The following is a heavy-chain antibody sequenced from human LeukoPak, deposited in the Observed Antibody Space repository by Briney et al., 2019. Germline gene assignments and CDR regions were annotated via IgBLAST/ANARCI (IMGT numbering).Heavy chain of an antibody. CDR1: GHTFTSYD. CDR3: ARVEIPRWLQLAPSTFDY. D-gene: IGHD5-24*01. Sequence: GASVKVSCKASGHTFTSYDITWVRQAPGQGLEWMGWISGYNGNTNYAQMLQGRVTMTTDTSTSTAYMELRSLRSDDTAVYYCARVEIPRWLQLAPSTFDYWGQGTLVTVSS. V-gene: IGHV1-18*01. J-gene: IGHJ4*02. CDR2: ISGYNGNT.